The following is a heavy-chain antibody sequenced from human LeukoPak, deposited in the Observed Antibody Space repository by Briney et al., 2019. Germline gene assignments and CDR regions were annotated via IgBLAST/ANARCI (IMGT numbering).Heavy chain of an antibody. Sequence: GGSLRLSCAASGFTFSSYVMSWVRQAPGKGPEWVSAVSGSGGSTYYADSVKGRFTISRDNSKNALYLQMNSLRAEDTAVYYCAKEGTGDPRDFDYWGQGTLVTVSS. D-gene: IGHD7-27*01. J-gene: IGHJ4*02. CDR1: GFTFSSYV. CDR2: VSGSGGST. CDR3: AKEGTGDPRDFDY. V-gene: IGHV3-23*01.